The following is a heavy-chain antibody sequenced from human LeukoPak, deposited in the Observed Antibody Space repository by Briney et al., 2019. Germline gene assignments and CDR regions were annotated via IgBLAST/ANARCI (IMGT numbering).Heavy chain of an antibody. J-gene: IGHJ6*02. D-gene: IGHD2-8*01. CDR2: ISYDGSNK. CDR3: ARVGVSESHTPYYYYYSMDV. Sequence: GGSLRLSCAASGFTFSSYAMHWVRQAPGKGLEWVAVISYDGSNKYYADSVKGRFTISRDNSKNTLYLQMNSLRAEDTAVYYCARVGVSESHTPYYYYYSMDVWGQGTTVTVSS. V-gene: IGHV3-30-3*01. CDR1: GFTFSSYA.